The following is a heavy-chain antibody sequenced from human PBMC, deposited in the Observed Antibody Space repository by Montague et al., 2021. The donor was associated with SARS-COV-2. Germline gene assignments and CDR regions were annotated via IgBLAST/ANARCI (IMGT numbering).Heavy chain of an antibody. CDR1: GFTFSDYY. Sequence: SLRLSCAASGFTFSDYYMTWIRQAPGKGLEWVADIKHDGSEKSYVDSVKGRFTISRDNAKNSLYLQMNSLRAEDTAVYCCARGSTGWYAIFGHYGMDVWGQGTTVTVSS. J-gene: IGHJ6*02. CDR2: IKHDGSEK. V-gene: IGHV3-7*01. CDR3: ARGSTGWYAIFGHYGMDV. D-gene: IGHD6-19*01.